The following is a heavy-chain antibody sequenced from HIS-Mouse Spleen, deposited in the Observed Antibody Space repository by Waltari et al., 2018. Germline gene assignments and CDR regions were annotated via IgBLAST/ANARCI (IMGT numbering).Heavy chain of an antibody. Sequence: QVQLVESGGGVVQPGRSLRLPCAASVFPFRSHGMHWVRPAPGKGLEWVAVISYDGSNKYYADSVKGRFTISRDNSKNTLYLQMNSLRAEDTAVYYCAKDKHHAFDYWGQGTLVTVSS. CDR3: AKDKHHAFDY. CDR2: ISYDGSNK. J-gene: IGHJ4*02. CDR1: VFPFRSHG. V-gene: IGHV3-30*18.